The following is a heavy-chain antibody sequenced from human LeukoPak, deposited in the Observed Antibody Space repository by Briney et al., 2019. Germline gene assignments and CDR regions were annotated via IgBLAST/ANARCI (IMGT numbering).Heavy chain of an antibody. CDR3: AIGGVVHAFNI. D-gene: IGHD2-15*01. V-gene: IGHV3-23*01. Sequence: GGSLRLSCAASGFTFSSYAMSWVRQAPGKGLEWVSAINGGGGSTYYADSVKGRFTISRDNSKSTLYLQMNSLRAEDTAVYYCAIGGVVHAFNIWGQGTMVTVSS. J-gene: IGHJ3*02. CDR1: GFTFSSYA. CDR2: INGGGGST.